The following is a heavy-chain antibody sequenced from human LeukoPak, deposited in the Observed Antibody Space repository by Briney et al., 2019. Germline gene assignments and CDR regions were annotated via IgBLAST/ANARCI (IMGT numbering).Heavy chain of an antibody. CDR2: LSGSGSNT. CDR3: AKFRAAAGPRDFDY. CDR1: GFTSSSYA. V-gene: IGHV3-23*01. D-gene: IGHD6-13*01. J-gene: IGHJ4*02. Sequence: GGSLRLSCAASGFTSSSYAMTWVRQAPGKGLEWVSTLSGSGSNTCYADSVKGRFSISRDNSQSTLYLQMNSLRAEDTAVYYCAKFRAAAGPRDFDYWGQGTLVTVSS.